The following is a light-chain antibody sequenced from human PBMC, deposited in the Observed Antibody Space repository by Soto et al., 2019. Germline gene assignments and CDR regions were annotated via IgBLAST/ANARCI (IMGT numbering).Light chain of an antibody. V-gene: IGKV3-11*01. CDR2: DTS. Sequence: EIVLTQSPATLSLSPGERATLSCRASQSVINYLAWYQQKPGQAPRLLIYDTSNRATGIPARVSGSGSGTDFTLIISSLETEDFEVYYCQQRANWPLTFGGGTKVEIK. CDR3: QQRANWPLT. CDR1: QSVINY. J-gene: IGKJ4*01.